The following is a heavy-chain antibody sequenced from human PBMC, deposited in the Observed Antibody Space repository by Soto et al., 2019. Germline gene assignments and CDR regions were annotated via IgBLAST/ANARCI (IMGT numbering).Heavy chain of an antibody. CDR1: GDSVSSNSAA. CDR3: AGQHQWLDS. V-gene: IGHV6-1*01. CDR2: TYYRSKWHN. D-gene: IGHD6-19*01. Sequence: QVQLQQSGPGLVKPSQTLSLTCAISGDSVSSNSAAWNWIRQSPSRGLEWLGRTYYRSKWHNDYAVAVKSRIIIKPDTSKNQFSLQLTSVTPEDTAVYYCAGQHQWLDSWGQGTLVTVSS. J-gene: IGHJ4*02.